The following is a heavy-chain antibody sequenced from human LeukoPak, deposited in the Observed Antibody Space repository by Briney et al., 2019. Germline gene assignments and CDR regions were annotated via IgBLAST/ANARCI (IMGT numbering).Heavy chain of an antibody. V-gene: IGHV3-7*01. CDR3: ARNRAAPEN. J-gene: IGHJ4*02. D-gene: IGHD1-14*01. Sequence: GGSLTLSCAASGFTFSNSWMTWVRQAPGEGLEWVASINQDGSAQHYVDSVKGRFAISRDNAKTSLYLQINSLRDEDTSIYYCARNRAAPENWGQGTLVSVSS. CDR2: INQDGSAQ. CDR1: GFTFSNSW.